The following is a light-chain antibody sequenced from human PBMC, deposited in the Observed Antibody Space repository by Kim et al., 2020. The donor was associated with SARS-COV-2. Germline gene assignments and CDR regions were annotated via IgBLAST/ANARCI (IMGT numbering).Light chain of an antibody. CDR2: LAS. Sequence: SSSVGDRVTITCRASENIGNWLAWYQPNPGSAPSLLIYLASTLESGVPSSFSDTASGTEFSLSITSLQPDDFATYYCQHYSRFPYTFGQGTKLDIK. CDR3: QHYSRFPYT. J-gene: IGKJ2*01. CDR1: ENIGNW. V-gene: IGKV1-5*03.